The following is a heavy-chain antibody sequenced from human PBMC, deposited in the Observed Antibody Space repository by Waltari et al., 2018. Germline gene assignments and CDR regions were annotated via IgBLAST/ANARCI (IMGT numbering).Heavy chain of an antibody. CDR2: IYYSGST. D-gene: IGHD1-7*01. Sequence: QVQLQESGPGLVKPSETLSLTCTVSGGSISSYYWRWIRQPPGKGLEWIGYIYYSGSTNYNPSLKSRVTISVDTSKNQFSLKLSSVTAADTAVYYCAREAPYNWNSGVAFDIWGQGTMVTVSS. J-gene: IGHJ3*02. V-gene: IGHV4-59*01. CDR3: AREAPYNWNSGVAFDI. CDR1: GGSISSYY.